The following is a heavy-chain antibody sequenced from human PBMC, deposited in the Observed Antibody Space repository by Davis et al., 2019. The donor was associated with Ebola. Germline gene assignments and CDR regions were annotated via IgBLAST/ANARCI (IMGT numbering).Heavy chain of an antibody. D-gene: IGHD3-22*01. J-gene: IGHJ6*04. Sequence: PSETLSLTCTVSGGSISSYYWSWIRQPPGKGLEWIGYIYYSGSTNYNPSLKSRVTISVDTSKNQFSLKLSSVTAADTAVYYCARGGGYYDSSGYYYDYYGMDVWGKGTTVTVSS. CDR1: GGSISSYY. CDR3: ARGGGYYDSSGYYYDYYGMDV. V-gene: IGHV4-59*01. CDR2: IYYSGST.